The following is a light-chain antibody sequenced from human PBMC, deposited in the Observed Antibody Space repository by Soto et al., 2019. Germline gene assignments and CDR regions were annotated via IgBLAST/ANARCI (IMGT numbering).Light chain of an antibody. J-gene: IGKJ1*01. CDR2: GAS. CDR1: RDIGDS. V-gene: IGKV1-27*01. CDR3: QQYTNTNNPWM. Sequence: DIQMTQSPSSLSASVGDTVTITCRASRDIGDSLAWYQQKPGKPPTLLIYGASTLHSGVPSRFSGSGSGTEFTLIISGLQPDDSATYYCQQYTNTNNPWMFGQGTKVDIK.